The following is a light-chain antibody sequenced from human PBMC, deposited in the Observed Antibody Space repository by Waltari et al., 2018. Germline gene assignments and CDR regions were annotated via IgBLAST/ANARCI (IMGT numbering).Light chain of an antibody. CDR1: QSVSSY. Sequence: EIVLTQSPATLSLSPGERATLSCRASQSVSSYLAWYQQKPGQAPRLLIYDASNRATGIPARFSVSGSGTDFTLTISSLEPEDFAVYYCQQRSNWPLTFCGGTKVEIK. V-gene: IGKV3-11*01. CDR3: QQRSNWPLT. J-gene: IGKJ4*01. CDR2: DAS.